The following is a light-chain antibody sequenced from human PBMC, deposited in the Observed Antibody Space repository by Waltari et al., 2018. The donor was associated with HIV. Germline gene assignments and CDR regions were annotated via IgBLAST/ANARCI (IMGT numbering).Light chain of an antibody. CDR1: SSNVGGYNL. CDR2: EVS. CDR3: CSYTGSNPFLL. J-gene: IGLJ2*01. V-gene: IGLV2-23*02. Sequence: QSALTQPASVSGSPGQSITISCTGPSSNVGGYNLVSWYQQHPGRAPKVMIYEVSKRPSGVSNRFSGSKSGNTASLTISGLQAEDEADYYCCSYTGSNPFLLFGGGTKLTVL.